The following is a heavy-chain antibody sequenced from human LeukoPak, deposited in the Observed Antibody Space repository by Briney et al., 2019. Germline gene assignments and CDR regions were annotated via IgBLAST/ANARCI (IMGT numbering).Heavy chain of an antibody. D-gene: IGHD3-22*01. CDR3: ASLSDSIDCFGLDI. Sequence: GGSLRLSCAASGFTFSNYWMSWVRQAPGKGREWVANLKQDESERYYAHSVKGRFTISRDNAKNSLYLQMNSLRAEDTAVYYCASLSDSIDCFGLDIWGQGTTVTVSS. CDR2: LKQDESER. CDR1: GFTFSNYW. J-gene: IGHJ3*02. V-gene: IGHV3-7*01.